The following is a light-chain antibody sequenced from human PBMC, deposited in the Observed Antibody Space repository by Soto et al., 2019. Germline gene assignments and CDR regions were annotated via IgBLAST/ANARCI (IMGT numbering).Light chain of an antibody. Sequence: QSALTQPPSASGSPGQSVTISCTGTSSDVGGYNYVSWYRQHPGKAPKLMIYDVTKRPSGVPDRFSGSKSGNTASLTVSGLQAEDEADYYCSSYAGSNNFVVFGGGTKLTVL. CDR3: SSYAGSNNFVV. CDR1: SSDVGGYNY. J-gene: IGLJ2*01. V-gene: IGLV2-8*01. CDR2: DVT.